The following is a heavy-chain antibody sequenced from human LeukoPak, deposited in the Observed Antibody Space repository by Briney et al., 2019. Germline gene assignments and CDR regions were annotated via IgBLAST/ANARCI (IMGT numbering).Heavy chain of an antibody. Sequence: PGGSLRLSCAASGLTFSSYSMNWVRQAPGKGPEWVSYISSSSSTIYYADSVKGRFTISRDNAKNSLYLQMNSLRAEDTAVYYCARRAAVVYYYYMDVWGKGTTVTVSS. V-gene: IGHV3-48*01. CDR2: ISSSSSTI. CDR1: GLTFSSYS. J-gene: IGHJ6*03. D-gene: IGHD2-15*01. CDR3: ARRAAVVYYYYMDV.